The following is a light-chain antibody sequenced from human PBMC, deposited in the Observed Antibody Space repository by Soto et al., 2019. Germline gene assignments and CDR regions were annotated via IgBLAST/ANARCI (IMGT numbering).Light chain of an antibody. CDR2: GAS. V-gene: IGKV3-20*01. CDR1: RDVYINA. CDR3: QQYGASPFT. Sequence: VVLTQSPATLYLSPGEPATLSCRASRDVYINALAWYQQKPGRTPTLLIYGASTRATGIPDRFSATGSGTEFSLTIRSVEPEDFAVYYCQQYGASPFTFGPGTRVEI. J-gene: IGKJ3*01.